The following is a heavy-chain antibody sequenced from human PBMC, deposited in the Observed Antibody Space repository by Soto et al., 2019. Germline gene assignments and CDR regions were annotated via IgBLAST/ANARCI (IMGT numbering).Heavy chain of an antibody. Sequence: QLQLQESGPGLVKPSETLSLTCTVSGGSISSSSYYWGWIRQPPGKGLEWIGSIYYSGSTYYNPSLKSRVTISVDTSKNQFSLKLSSVTAADTAVYYCARQESSSWERDYWGQGTLVTVSS. V-gene: IGHV4-39*01. CDR1: GGSISSSSYY. J-gene: IGHJ4*02. CDR2: IYYSGST. D-gene: IGHD6-6*01. CDR3: ARQESSSWERDY.